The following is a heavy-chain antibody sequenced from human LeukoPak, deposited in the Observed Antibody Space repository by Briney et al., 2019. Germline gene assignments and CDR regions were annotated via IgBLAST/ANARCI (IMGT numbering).Heavy chain of an antibody. D-gene: IGHD6-19*01. CDR3: ARRWAVAGAFDY. Sequence: PGESLKISRKGSGYSLISYWIGWARQMPGKGLEWMAMIYPGDSATRYSPSFQGQVTVSADKSISTAYLQWRSLKASDTAMYYCARRWAVAGAFDYWGQGTLVTVSS. V-gene: IGHV5-51*01. CDR1: GYSLISYW. J-gene: IGHJ4*02. CDR2: IYPGDSAT.